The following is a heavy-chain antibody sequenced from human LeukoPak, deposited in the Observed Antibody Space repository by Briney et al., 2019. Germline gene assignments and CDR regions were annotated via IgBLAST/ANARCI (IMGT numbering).Heavy chain of an antibody. CDR3: ATLGYYYDSSGYTARFDP. J-gene: IGHJ5*02. CDR2: INPSGGST. V-gene: IGHV1-46*01. Sequence: ASVKVSCKASGYTFTSYYMHWVRQAPGQGLEWMGIINPSGGSTSYAQKFQGRVTMTRDTSTSTVYMELSSLRSEDTAVYYCATLGYYYDSSGYTARFDPWGQGTLVTVFS. D-gene: IGHD3-22*01. CDR1: GYTFTSYY.